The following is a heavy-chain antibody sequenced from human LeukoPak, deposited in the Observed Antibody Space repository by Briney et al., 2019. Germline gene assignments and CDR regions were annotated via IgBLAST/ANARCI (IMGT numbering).Heavy chain of an antibody. CDR1: GYTFTGYY. V-gene: IGHV1-2*02. J-gene: IGHJ5*02. CDR3: ARPGYSSGWYDL. Sequence: ASVKVSCKASGYTFTGYYMHWVRQAPGQGLEWMGWINPNSGGTNYAQKFQGRVTMTRDTSISTVYMELSSLRSDDTAVYYCARPGYSSGWYDLWGQGTLVTVSS. D-gene: IGHD6-19*01. CDR2: INPNSGGT.